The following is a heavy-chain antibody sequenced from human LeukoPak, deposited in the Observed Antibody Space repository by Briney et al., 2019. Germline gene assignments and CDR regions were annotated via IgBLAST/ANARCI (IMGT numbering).Heavy chain of an antibody. CDR3: AASTKHTAMADY. J-gene: IGHJ4*02. D-gene: IGHD5-18*01. V-gene: IGHV3-21*01. Sequence: GGSLRLSCAASGFTFSDYSMNWVRQAPGKGLEWVSSIGSSSTYIYYADSVKGRFTISRDNAKSSLYLQMNSLRAEDTAVYYCAASTKHTAMADYWGQGTPVTVSS. CDR2: IGSSSTYI. CDR1: GFTFSDYS.